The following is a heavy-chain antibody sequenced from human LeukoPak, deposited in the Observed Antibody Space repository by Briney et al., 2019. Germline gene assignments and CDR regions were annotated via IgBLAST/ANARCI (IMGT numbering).Heavy chain of an antibody. CDR1: GGSISSGGYS. CDR3: ARGIVVVVAATRVWFDP. D-gene: IGHD2-15*01. CDR2: IYHSGST. V-gene: IGHV4-30-2*01. Sequence: TTSETLSLTCAVSGGSISSGGYSWSWIRQPPGKGLEWIGYIYHSGSTYYNPSLKSRVTISVDTSKNQFSLKLSSVTAADTAVYYCARGIVVVVAATRVWFDPWGQGTLVTVSS. J-gene: IGHJ5*02.